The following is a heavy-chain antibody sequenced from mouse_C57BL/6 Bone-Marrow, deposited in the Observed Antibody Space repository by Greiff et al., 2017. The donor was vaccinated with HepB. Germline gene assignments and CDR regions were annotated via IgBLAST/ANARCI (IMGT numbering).Heavy chain of an antibody. Sequence: EVKLVESGGGLVKPGGSLKLSCAASGFTFSDYGMHWVRQAPEKGLEWVAYISSGSSTIYYADTVKGRFTISRDNAKNTLFLQMTSLRSEDTAMYYCARGPFSGPYFDYWGQGTTLTVSS. CDR2: ISSGSSTI. CDR3: ARGPFSGPYFDY. J-gene: IGHJ2*01. V-gene: IGHV5-17*01. CDR1: GFTFSDYG. D-gene: IGHD4-1*01.